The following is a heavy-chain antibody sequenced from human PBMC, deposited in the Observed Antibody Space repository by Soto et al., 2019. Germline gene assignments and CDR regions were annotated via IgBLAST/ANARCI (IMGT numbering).Heavy chain of an antibody. Sequence: GESLKISCKGSGYSFTSYWIGWVRQMPGKGLEWMGIIYPSNSDTRYSPSFQGQVTLSADKSISTAYLQWNNLKASDTAIYYCVRPHSSGWYDYWGQGTLVTVSS. V-gene: IGHV5-51*01. CDR1: GYSFTSYW. J-gene: IGHJ4*02. CDR2: IYPSNSDT. CDR3: VRPHSSGWYDY. D-gene: IGHD6-19*01.